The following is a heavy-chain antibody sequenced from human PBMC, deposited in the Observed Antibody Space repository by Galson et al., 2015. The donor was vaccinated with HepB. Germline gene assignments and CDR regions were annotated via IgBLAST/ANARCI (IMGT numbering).Heavy chain of an antibody. Sequence: CAISGDSVGSNAAAWTWIRQSPTRGLEWLGRTYYRAKWYNDYAASLRSRITINPDTSKNQFSLQLRSVTPEDTAVYYCAGAVGAPIYYYGLDVWGQGTTVTVSS. D-gene: IGHD3-10*01. CDR2: TYYRAKWYN. CDR1: GDSVGSNAAA. CDR3: AGAVGAPIYYYGLDV. J-gene: IGHJ6*02. V-gene: IGHV6-1*01.